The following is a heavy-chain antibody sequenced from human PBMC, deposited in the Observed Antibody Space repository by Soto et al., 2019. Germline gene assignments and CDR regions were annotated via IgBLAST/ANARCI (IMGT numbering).Heavy chain of an antibody. CDR2: ISGSGGST. CDR3: AKGNPRLRFLEWSLGAFDI. J-gene: IGHJ3*02. D-gene: IGHD3-3*01. CDR1: GFTFSSYA. Sequence: GGSLRLSFAASGFTFSSYAMSWVRQAPGKGLEWVSAISGSGGSTYYADSVKGRFTISRDNSKNTLYLQMNSLRAEDTAVYYCAKGNPRLRFLEWSLGAFDIWGQGTMVTVSS. V-gene: IGHV3-23*01.